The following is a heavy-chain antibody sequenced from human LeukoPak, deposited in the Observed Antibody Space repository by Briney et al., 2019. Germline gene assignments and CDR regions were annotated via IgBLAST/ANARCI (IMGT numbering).Heavy chain of an antibody. Sequence: PSETLSLTCTVSGGSISSGSYYWSWIRQPAGKGLEWIGRIYTSGSTNYNPSLKSRVTMSVDTSKNQFSLKLSSVTAADTAVYYCARDWGRYYFDYWGQGTLVTVSS. CDR2: IYTSGST. D-gene: IGHD3-16*01. V-gene: IGHV4-61*02. J-gene: IGHJ4*02. CDR1: GGSISSGSYY. CDR3: ARDWGRYYFDY.